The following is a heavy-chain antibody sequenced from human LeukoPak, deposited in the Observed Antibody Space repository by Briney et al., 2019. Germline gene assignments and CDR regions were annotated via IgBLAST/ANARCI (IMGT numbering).Heavy chain of an antibody. Sequence: SETLSLTCTVSGGSISSCYWSWIRQPPGKGLEWIGYIYYSGSTNYNPSLKSRVTISVDTSKNQFSLKLSSVTAADTAVYYCARADILTGYSTHWYFDHWGRGTLVTVSS. CDR3: ARADILTGYSTHWYFDH. J-gene: IGHJ2*01. D-gene: IGHD3-9*01. CDR1: GGSISSCY. V-gene: IGHV4-59*01. CDR2: IYYSGST.